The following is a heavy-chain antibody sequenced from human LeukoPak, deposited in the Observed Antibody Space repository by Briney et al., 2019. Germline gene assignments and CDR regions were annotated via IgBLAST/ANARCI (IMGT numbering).Heavy chain of an antibody. CDR2: IRYDGTNK. D-gene: IGHD2-8*02. CDR1: GFTFSSYG. J-gene: IGHJ3*02. Sequence: PGGSLRLSCAASGFTFSSYGMHWVRQAPGKGLEWVAFIRYDGTNKYYADSVKGRFTISRDNSKNTLYLQMNSLRGEDTALYYCARDDVTTNGGVIADSRLFDIWGQGTMVTVSS. CDR3: ARDDVTTNGGVIADSRLFDI. V-gene: IGHV3-30*02.